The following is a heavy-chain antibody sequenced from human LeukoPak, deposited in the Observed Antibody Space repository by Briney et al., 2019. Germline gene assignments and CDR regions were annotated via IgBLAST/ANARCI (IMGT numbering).Heavy chain of an antibody. Sequence: SETLSLTCTVSGGSISSNNYYWGWIRQPPGKGLEWIGSIYYSGSTYYNPSLKSRVTISVDTSKNQFSLKLSSVTAADTAVYYCARDQWIVGATRAFDIWGQGTMVTVSS. J-gene: IGHJ3*02. CDR3: ARDQWIVGATRAFDI. CDR1: GGSISSNNYY. CDR2: IYYSGST. D-gene: IGHD1-26*01. V-gene: IGHV4-39*07.